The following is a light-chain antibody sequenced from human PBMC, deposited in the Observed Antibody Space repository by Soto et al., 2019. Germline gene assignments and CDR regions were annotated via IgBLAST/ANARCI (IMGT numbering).Light chain of an antibody. CDR3: QQTHSTPRT. J-gene: IGKJ1*01. Sequence: DIQMTQSPSSLSASVGDRVAITCRASQSISSYLNWYQQKPGKAPKLLIYLTSSLQSGVPSRFSGSGSGTDFTLTINGLQPEDFATYYCQQTHSTPRTFGQGTKVDI. CDR1: QSISSY. V-gene: IGKV1-39*01. CDR2: LTS.